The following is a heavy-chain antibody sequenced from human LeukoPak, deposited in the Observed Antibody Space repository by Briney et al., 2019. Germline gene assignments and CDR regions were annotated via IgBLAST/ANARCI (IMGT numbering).Heavy chain of an antibody. D-gene: IGHD3-22*01. CDR3: ARSAQNYYDSSGYYYAFDY. CDR2: INPNSGGT. CDR1: GYTFTSYG. J-gene: IGHJ4*02. V-gene: IGHV1-2*02. Sequence: ASVKVSCKASGYTFTSYGISWVRQAPGQGLEWMGWINPNSGGTNYAQKFQGRVTMTRDTSISTAYMELSRLRSDDTAVYYCARSAQNYYDSSGYYYAFDYWGQGTLVTVSS.